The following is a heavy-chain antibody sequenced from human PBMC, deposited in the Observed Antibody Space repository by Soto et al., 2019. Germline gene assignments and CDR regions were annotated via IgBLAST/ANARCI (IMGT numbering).Heavy chain of an antibody. CDR1: GGSISSYY. V-gene: IGHV4-59*01. Sequence: SETLSLTCTVSGGSISSYYWSWIRQPPGKGLEWIGYIYYSGSTNYNPSLKSRVTISVDTSKNQFSLKLSSVTAADTAVYYCARVRWTVAGPGHFDYWGQGTLVTVS. J-gene: IGHJ4*02. D-gene: IGHD6-19*01. CDR2: IYYSGST. CDR3: ARVRWTVAGPGHFDY.